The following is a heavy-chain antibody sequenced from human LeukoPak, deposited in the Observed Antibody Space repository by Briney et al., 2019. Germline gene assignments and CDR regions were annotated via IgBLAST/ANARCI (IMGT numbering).Heavy chain of an antibody. CDR3: AREPPDAYGLDY. CDR2: ISYDASNK. V-gene: IGHV3-30-3*01. Sequence: GGSLRLSCAASGFTFSSYAMHWVRQAPGKGLEWVAAISYDASNKYYADSVKGRFTISRDNSKNTLYLQMNSLRAEDTAVYYCAREPPDAYGLDYWGQGTLVTVSS. J-gene: IGHJ4*02. CDR1: GFTFSSYA. D-gene: IGHD3-10*01.